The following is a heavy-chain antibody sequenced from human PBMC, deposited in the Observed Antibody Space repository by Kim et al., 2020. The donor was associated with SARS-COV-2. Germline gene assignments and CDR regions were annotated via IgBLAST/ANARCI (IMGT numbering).Heavy chain of an antibody. CDR3: ARHVGLEQWLVRPYYFDY. CDR1: GGSISSSSYY. CDR2: IYYSGST. Sequence: SETLSLTCTVSGGSISSSSYYWGWIRQPPGKGLEWIGSIYYSGSTYYNPSLKSRVTISVDTSKNQFSLKLSSVTAADTAVYYCARHVGLEQWLVRPYYFDYWGQGTLVTVSS. J-gene: IGHJ4*02. D-gene: IGHD6-19*01. V-gene: IGHV4-39*01.